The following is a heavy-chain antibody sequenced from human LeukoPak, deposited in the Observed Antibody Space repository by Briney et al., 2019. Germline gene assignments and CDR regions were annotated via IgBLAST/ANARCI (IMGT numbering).Heavy chain of an antibody. CDR1: GFTFSSYV. CDR3: AKDSYYYDSSAEGDAFDI. D-gene: IGHD3-22*01. J-gene: IGHJ3*02. Sequence: GGSLRLSCAASGFTFSSYVMSWVRQAPGKGLECVSAISGSGGSTYYADSVKGRFTISRDNSKNTLYLQMNSLRAEDTAVYYCAKDSYYYDSSAEGDAFDIWGQGTMVTVSS. V-gene: IGHV3-23*01. CDR2: ISGSGGST.